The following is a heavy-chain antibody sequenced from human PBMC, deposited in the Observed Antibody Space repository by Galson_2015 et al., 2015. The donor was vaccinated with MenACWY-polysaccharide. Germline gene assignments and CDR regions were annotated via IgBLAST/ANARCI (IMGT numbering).Heavy chain of an antibody. CDR3: ARGHYGLDV. V-gene: IGHV3-23*01. CDR1: GFTFSSYA. Sequence: SLRLSCAASGFTFSSYAMSWVRQAPGKGLEWVSAITDSGGSTYYADSVKGRFTFSRDNARNSLYLQVNSLEAEDTAIYYCARGHYGLDVWGQGTTVTVSS. J-gene: IGHJ6*02. CDR2: ITDSGGST.